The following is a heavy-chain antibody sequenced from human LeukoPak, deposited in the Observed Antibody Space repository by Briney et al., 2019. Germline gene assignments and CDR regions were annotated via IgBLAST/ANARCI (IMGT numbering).Heavy chain of an antibody. Sequence: ASVKVSCKASGYTFTSYGISWVRQAPGQGLEWMGWISAYNGNTNYAQKFQGRVTMTRDTSISTAYMELSRLRSDDTAVYYCARVGRFGEFTDFDYWGQGTLVTVSS. D-gene: IGHD3-10*01. CDR3: ARVGRFGEFTDFDY. J-gene: IGHJ4*02. CDR1: GYTFTSYG. V-gene: IGHV1-18*01. CDR2: ISAYNGNT.